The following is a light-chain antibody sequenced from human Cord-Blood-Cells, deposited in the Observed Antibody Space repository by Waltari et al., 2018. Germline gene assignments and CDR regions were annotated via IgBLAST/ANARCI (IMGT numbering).Light chain of an antibody. V-gene: IGLV3-21*04. Sequence: SYVLTQPPSVSVAPGKTARITCGGNNIGSKSVHWYQQKPGQAPVLVIYYDSDRPSGIPERFSGSNSGNTATLTISRVEARDEADYYCQVWDSSSDHYVFGTGTKVTVL. J-gene: IGLJ1*01. CDR1: NIGSKS. CDR2: YDS. CDR3: QVWDSSSDHYV.